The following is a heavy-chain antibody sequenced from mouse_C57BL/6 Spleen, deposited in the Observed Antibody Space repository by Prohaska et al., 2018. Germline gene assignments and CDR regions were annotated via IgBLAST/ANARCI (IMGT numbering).Heavy chain of an antibody. J-gene: IGHJ4*01. CDR1: GYTFTDYY. CDR2: INPNNGGT. V-gene: IGHV1-26*01. Sequence: CKASGYTFTDYYMNWVKQSHGKSLEWIGDINPNNGGTSYNQKFKGKATLTVDKSSSTAYMELRSLTSEDSAVYYCARRDPLYAMDYWGQGTSVTVSS. CDR3: ARRDPLYAMDY. D-gene: IGHD3-3*01.